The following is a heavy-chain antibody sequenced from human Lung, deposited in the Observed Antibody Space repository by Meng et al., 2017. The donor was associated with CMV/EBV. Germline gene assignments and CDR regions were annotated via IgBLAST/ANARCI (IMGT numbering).Heavy chain of an antibody. CDR3: ARGGNFDP. CDR1: GYTFSTYT. J-gene: IGHJ5*02. CDR2: ISTNTGTP. V-gene: IGHV7-4-1*02. D-gene: IGHD2/OR15-2a*01. Sequence: LVQAWYELKKPGASVQVSCKASGYTFSTYTINWVRQAHGRGLEWMGWISTNTGTPTYTQGFTGRFVFSLDTSVSTAYLQISSLKAEDTAVYYCARGGNFDPWGQGTLVTVSS.